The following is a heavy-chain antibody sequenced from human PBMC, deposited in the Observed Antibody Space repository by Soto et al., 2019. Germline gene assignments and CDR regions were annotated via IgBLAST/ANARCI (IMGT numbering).Heavy chain of an antibody. Sequence: PGGSLRLSCAASGFTFSSYGMHWVRQAPGKGLEWVAVISYDGSNKYYADSVKGRFTISRDNSKNTLYLQMNSLRAEDTAVYYCANGPYMDVWGKGTTVTVSS. CDR2: ISYDGSNK. J-gene: IGHJ6*03. CDR1: GFTFSSYG. V-gene: IGHV3-30*18. CDR3: ANGPYMDV.